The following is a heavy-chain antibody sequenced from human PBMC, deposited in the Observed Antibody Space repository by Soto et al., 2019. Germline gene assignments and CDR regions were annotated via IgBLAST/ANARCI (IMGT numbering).Heavy chain of an antibody. V-gene: IGHV5-10-1*01. CDR2: ITLRDRYV. J-gene: IGHJ6*02. CDR3: ARPLGGDSSGYYSSSYAMDV. Sequence: GESLKISCQASGDSFNTYWIGWVRQMPGEGVGWMGRITLRDRYVNYSPSFHGLVTMSVDKSTNTAFLQWNSLKASDTAIYYCARPLGGDSSGYYSSSYAMDVWGQGTTVTVSS. CDR1: GDSFNTYW. D-gene: IGHD3-22*01.